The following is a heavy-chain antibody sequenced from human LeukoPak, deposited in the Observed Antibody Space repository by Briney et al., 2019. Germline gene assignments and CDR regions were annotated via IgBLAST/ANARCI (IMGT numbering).Heavy chain of an antibody. CDR2: IIPIFGTA. CDR3: ARGMSMIVVPDAFDI. V-gene: IGHV1-69*13. Sequence: SVKVSCKASGGTFSSYAISWVRQAPGQGLEWMGGIIPIFGTANYAQKFQGRVTITADESTSTAYMELSSLRSEDTAVYYCARGMSMIVVPDAFDIWGQGTMVTVSS. CDR1: GGTFSSYA. J-gene: IGHJ3*02. D-gene: IGHD3-22*01.